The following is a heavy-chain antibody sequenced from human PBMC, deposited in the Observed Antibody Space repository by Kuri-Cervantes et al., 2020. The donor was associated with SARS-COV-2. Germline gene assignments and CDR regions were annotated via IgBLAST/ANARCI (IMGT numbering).Heavy chain of an antibody. CDR2: IKEDGRVK. V-gene: IGHV3-7*04. D-gene: IGHD2-15*01. Sequence: GESLKISCEASGFIFSSWWMAWVRQAPGKGLEWVANIKEDGRVKQYLDSVKGRFAISRDNAKNSLHLQMNNVRVEDTAVYYCARGYCPCPNCVDFAYWGQGALVTVSS. J-gene: IGHJ4*02. CDR3: ARGYCPCPNCVDFAY. CDR1: GFIFSSWW.